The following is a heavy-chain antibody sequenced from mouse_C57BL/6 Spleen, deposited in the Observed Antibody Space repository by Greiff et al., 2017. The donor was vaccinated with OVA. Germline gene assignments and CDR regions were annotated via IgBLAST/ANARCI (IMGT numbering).Heavy chain of an antibody. CDR3: ARSPDYYGSSLDY. Sequence: LVESGAELVRPGTSVKVSCKASGYAFTNYLIEWVKQRPGQGLEWIGVINPGSGGTNYNEKFKGKATLTADKSSSTAYMQLSSLTSEDSAVYFCARSPDYYGSSLDYWGQGTTLTVSS. D-gene: IGHD1-1*01. V-gene: IGHV1-54*01. CDR2: INPGSGGT. J-gene: IGHJ2*01. CDR1: GYAFTNYL.